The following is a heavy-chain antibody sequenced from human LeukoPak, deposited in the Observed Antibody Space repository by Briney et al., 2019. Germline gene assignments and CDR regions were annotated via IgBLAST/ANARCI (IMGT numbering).Heavy chain of an antibody. D-gene: IGHD2-15*01. V-gene: IGHV3-30-3*01. CDR3: ARNEYCSGGSCYFPH. Sequence: GGSLRLSCAASGFTFSSYAIHWVRQAPGKGLEWVAVISYDGSDKYYADSVKGRFTISRDNAKNSLYLQMNSLRAEDTAVYYCARNEYCSGGSCYFPHWGQGTLVTVSS. CDR2: ISYDGSDK. CDR1: GFTFSSYA. J-gene: IGHJ4*02.